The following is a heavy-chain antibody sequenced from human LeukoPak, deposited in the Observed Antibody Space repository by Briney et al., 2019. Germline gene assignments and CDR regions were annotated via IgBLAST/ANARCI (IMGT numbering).Heavy chain of an antibody. CDR1: GFTVSGNY. J-gene: IGHJ4*02. CDR3: AGAYSGAGRKDY. Sequence: GGSLRLSCAASGFTVSGNYMSWVRQAPGKGLEWVSLIYSGGSTYYADSVKGRFTVSRDSSKNTLYLQMNSLRAEDTAVYYCAGAYSGAGRKDYWGQGTLVTVSS. D-gene: IGHD1-26*01. CDR2: IYSGGST. V-gene: IGHV3-53*01.